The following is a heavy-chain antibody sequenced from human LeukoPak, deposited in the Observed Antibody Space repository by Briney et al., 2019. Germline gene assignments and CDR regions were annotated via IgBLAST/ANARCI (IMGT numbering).Heavy chain of an antibody. CDR1: GFTFSDYY. CDR3: ARDPYSGSYGNYYYYFMDV. D-gene: IGHD1-26*01. Sequence: GGSLRLSCAASGFTFSDYYMSWIRQAPGKGLEWVSYMSTSDSPIYYADSVKGRFTISRDNAKNSLYLQMNSLRAEDTAVYYCARDPYSGSYGNYYYYFMDVWGKGTTVTISS. CDR2: MSTSDSPI. J-gene: IGHJ6*03. V-gene: IGHV3-11*04.